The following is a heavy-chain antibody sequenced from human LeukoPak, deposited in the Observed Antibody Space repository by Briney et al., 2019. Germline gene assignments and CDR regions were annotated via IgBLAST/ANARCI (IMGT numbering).Heavy chain of an antibody. CDR1: GGSISSYY. CDR3: ARGGRWYMDV. D-gene: IGHD4-23*01. CDR2: IYYSGST. V-gene: IGHV4-59*01. Sequence: SETLSLTCTVSGGSISSYYWSWIRRPPGKGLEWIGYIYYSGSTNYNPSLKSRVTISVDTSKSQFSLKLSSVTAADTAVYYCARGGRWYMDVWGKGTTVTVSS. J-gene: IGHJ6*03.